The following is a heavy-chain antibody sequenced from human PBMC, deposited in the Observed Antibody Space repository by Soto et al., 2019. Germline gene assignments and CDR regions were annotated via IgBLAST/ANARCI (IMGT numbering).Heavy chain of an antibody. CDR3: ARRFNGYFSSTSCYYPQDFDL. V-gene: IGHV5-51*01. Sequence: PGESVKISCKGSGYSFTSYWIGWVRQIAWKGLEWMVIIYPGDSDSRYSPSFQGQVTISADKSISTAYLQWSSLKASDTAMYYRARRFNGYFSSTSCYYPQDFDLWGQGTLVTASS. CDR1: GYSFTSYW. J-gene: IGHJ3*01. CDR2: IYPGDSDS. D-gene: IGHD2-2*01.